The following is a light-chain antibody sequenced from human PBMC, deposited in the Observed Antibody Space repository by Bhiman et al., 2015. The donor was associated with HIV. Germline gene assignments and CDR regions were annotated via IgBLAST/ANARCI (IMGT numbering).Light chain of an antibody. Sequence: QSALTQPASVSGSPGQSITISCTGTSSDVGGYNYVSWFQQHPGKAPKLMIYDVSNRPSGVSNRFSGSKSGNTASLTISGLQAEDEADYYCSSYVFGTGTKVTV. CDR1: SSDVGGYNY. CDR3: SSYV. CDR2: DVS. V-gene: IGLV2-14*03. J-gene: IGLJ1*01.